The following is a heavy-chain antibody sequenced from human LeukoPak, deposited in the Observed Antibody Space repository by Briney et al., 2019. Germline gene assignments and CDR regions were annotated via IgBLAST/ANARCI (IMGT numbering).Heavy chain of an antibody. CDR1: AFTFSSYW. D-gene: IGHD4-23*01. CDR3: ARDRGYSTFDY. Sequence: GGSLRLSCEASAFTFSSYWMSWVRQAPGKGLEWVVNMKEDGGEINYVDSVKGRFTISRDNAKNSLFLQMNSLRVEDTAVYYCARDRGYSTFDYWGQGTLVTVSS. J-gene: IGHJ4*02. V-gene: IGHV3-7*01. CDR2: MKEDGGEI.